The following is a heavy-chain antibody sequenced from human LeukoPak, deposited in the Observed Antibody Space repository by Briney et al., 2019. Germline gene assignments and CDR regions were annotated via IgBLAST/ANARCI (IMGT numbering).Heavy chain of an antibody. V-gene: IGHV1-18*01. Sequence: ASVKVSCKASGYTFTSYGISWVRQGPGQGLEWMGWISAYNGNTNYAQKLQGRVTMTTDTSTSTAYMELRSLRSDDTAVYYCARGGPEYDFWSGYYSDWGQGTLVTVSS. J-gene: IGHJ4*02. CDR1: GYTFTSYG. CDR3: ARGGPEYDFWSGYYSD. CDR2: ISAYNGNT. D-gene: IGHD3-3*01.